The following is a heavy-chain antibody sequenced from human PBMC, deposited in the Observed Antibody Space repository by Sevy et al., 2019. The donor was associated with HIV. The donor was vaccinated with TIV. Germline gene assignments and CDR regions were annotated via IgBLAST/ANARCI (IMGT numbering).Heavy chain of an antibody. CDR1: GFTFSTYS. CDR3: AREILVIPYYYYAMDV. V-gene: IGHV3-48*01. J-gene: IGHJ6*02. Sequence: GGSLRLSCAASGFTFSTYSMHWVRQAPGKGLEWVSYISKSSRNLYYADSVKGRFTISRDNAKNSLYLQMNSLRAEDTGVSYCAREILVIPYYYYAMDVWGQGTTVTVSS. CDR2: ISKSSRNL. D-gene: IGHD3-9*01.